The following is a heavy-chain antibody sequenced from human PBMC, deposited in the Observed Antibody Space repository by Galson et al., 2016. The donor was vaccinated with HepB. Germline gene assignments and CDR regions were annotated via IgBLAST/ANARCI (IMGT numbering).Heavy chain of an antibody. D-gene: IGHD6-13*01. J-gene: IGHJ1*01. CDR3: AVRYSSIWYFQH. CDR1: GFTFSTYW. CDR2: INSDGSST. Sequence: SLRLSCAASGFTFSTYWMRWVRQAPGKGLVWVSRINSDGSSTGFADSVKGRFTISRDNSKNTLYLQMNSLGAEDTAIYYCAVRYSSIWYFQHWGRGTLVSVSS. V-gene: IGHV3-74*01.